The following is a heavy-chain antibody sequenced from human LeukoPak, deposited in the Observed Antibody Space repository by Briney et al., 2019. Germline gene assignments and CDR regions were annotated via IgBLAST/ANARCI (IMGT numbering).Heavy chain of an antibody. J-gene: IGHJ4*02. Sequence: ASVKVSCKASGYTFTSYGLTWGRQAPGQGLEWLGGIAYNGNTYYAQNLQGRVTMTTDTSTSTAYMELRSLRSDDTAVYYCARGVTTIGYWGQGTLVTVSS. D-gene: IGHD2-21*02. CDR2: IAYNGNT. V-gene: IGHV1-18*01. CDR3: ARGVTTIGY. CDR1: GYTFTSYG.